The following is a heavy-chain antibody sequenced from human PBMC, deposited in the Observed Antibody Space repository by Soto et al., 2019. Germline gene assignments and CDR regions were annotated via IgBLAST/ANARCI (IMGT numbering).Heavy chain of an antibody. CDR1: GFTFSSYS. V-gene: IGHV3-21*01. CDR3: ARDPNWPHWYFDL. J-gene: IGHJ2*01. Sequence: GGSLRLSCAASGFTFSSYSINWVRQAPGKGLEWVSSISSSSSYIYYADSVKGRFTISRDNAKNSLYLQMNSLRAEDTAVYYCARDPNWPHWYFDLWGRGTLVTVSS. CDR2: ISSSSSYI. D-gene: IGHD1-1*01.